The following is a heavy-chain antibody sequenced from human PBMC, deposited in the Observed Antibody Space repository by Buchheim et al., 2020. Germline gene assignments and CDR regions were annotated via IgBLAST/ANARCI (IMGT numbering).Heavy chain of an antibody. CDR2: TFYRSKWNN. J-gene: IGHJ5*02. CDR3: ARRFRAAAGNWFDA. V-gene: IGHV6-1*01. Sequence: QVQLQESGPGLVKPSQTLSLTCAISGDSVSSNSVTWNWIRQSPSRGLEWLGRTFYRSKWNNDYAVSVKSRITINPDTSKNKVSLQLNSLTPEDTAVYYCARRFRAAAGNWFDAWGQGTL. D-gene: IGHD6-13*01. CDR1: GDSVSSNSVT.